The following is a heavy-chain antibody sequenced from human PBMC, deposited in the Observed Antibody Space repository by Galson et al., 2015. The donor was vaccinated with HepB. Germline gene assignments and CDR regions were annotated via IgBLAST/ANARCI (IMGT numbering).Heavy chain of an antibody. CDR2: INPNSGGT. D-gene: IGHD2-8*02. CDR3: AREQILTTGGSGAFNI. Sequence: SVKVSCKASGYTFTGYYMHWVRQAPGQGLEWMGRINPNSGGTNYAQKFQGRVTMTRDTSISTAYMELSRLRSDDTAVYYCAREQILTTGGSGAFNIWGQGTMVTVSS. J-gene: IGHJ3*02. V-gene: IGHV1-2*06. CDR1: GYTFTGYY.